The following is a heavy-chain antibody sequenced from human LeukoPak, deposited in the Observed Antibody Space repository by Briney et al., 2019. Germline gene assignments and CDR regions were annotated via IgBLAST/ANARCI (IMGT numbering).Heavy chain of an antibody. CDR2: ISGSGGGT. Sequence: GGSLRLSCAVSGITLSNYGMSWVRQAPGKGLEWVAGISGSGGGTNYADSVKGRFSISRDNPKNTLYLQMNSLGAEDTAVYFCAKRGVVIRVVLVGFHKEAYYFDSWGQGALVTVSS. CDR1: GITLSNYG. D-gene: IGHD3-10*01. CDR3: AKRGVVIRVVLVGFHKEAYYFDS. V-gene: IGHV3-23*01. J-gene: IGHJ4*02.